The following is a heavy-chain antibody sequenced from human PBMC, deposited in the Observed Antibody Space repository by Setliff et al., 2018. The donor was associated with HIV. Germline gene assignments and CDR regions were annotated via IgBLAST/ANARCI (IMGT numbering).Heavy chain of an antibody. CDR1: GFTFSNYA. V-gene: IGHV3-23*01. CDR3: TKERLGGFRVVVPATSFDI. D-gene: IGHD2-2*01. CDR2: LSGDGETT. Sequence: PGGSLRLSCAVSGFTFSNYALSRVRQEPGKGLECVSVLSGDGETTYYADSVKGRFTISRDNSKNTLFLQMNNVRAEDTAVYYCTKERLGGFRVVVPATSFDIWGQGTMVTVSS. J-gene: IGHJ3*02.